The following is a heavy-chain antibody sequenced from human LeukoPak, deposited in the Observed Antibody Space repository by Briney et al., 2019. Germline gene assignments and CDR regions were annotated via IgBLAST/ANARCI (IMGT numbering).Heavy chain of an antibody. Sequence: GGSLRLSCTASGFTLTNNWMHWVRHAPGKRLEWVSRVNTDGTNTNYTASARGRLTISRDNAKNTLYLQMDSLRAEDSAIYYCARESSPEDAFYLWGHGTRVTVSS. V-gene: IGHV3-74*01. CDR3: ARESSPEDAFYL. J-gene: IGHJ3*01. CDR1: GFTLTNNW. CDR2: VNTDGTNT.